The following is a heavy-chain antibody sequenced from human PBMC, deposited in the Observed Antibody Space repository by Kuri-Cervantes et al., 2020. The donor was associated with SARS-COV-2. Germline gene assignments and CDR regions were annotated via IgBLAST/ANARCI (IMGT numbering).Heavy chain of an antibody. CDR3: ARVRGYSYGYRGDYYMDV. Sequence: SVKVSCKASGGTFSSYAIRWVRQAAGQGLEWMGGIIPIFGTANYAQKFQGRVTITRDESTSTAYMELSSSRSEDTAVYYCARVRGYSYGYRGDYYMDVWGKGTTVTVSS. CDR1: GGTFSSYA. CDR2: IIPIFGTA. D-gene: IGHD5-18*01. V-gene: IGHV1-69*05. J-gene: IGHJ6*03.